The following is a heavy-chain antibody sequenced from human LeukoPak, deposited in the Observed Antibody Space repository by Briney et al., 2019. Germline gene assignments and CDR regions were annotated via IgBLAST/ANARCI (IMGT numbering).Heavy chain of an antibody. CDR2: IYYSGST. CDR1: GGSISSGSYY. D-gene: IGHD1-26*01. V-gene: IGHV4-61*01. Sequence: SETLSLTCTVSGGSISSGSYYWSWIRQPPGKGLEWIGYIYYSGSTKYNPSLKSRVTISIDTSKNQFSLKLSSVTAADTAMYYCAGVVGGSYSMDVWGQGTTVTVSS. CDR3: AGVVGGSYSMDV. J-gene: IGHJ6*03.